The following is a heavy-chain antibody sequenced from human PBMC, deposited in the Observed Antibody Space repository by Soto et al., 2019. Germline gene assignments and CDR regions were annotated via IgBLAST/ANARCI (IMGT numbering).Heavy chain of an antibody. CDR1: GFTFSSYS. J-gene: IGHJ6*03. CDR2: IDSDGSRT. Sequence: GGSLRLSCAASGFTFSSYSMNWVRQAPGKGLVWVSRIDSDGSRTSYADSVKGRFTISRDNAKNTLFLQMNSLRAEDTAVYYCARGDVRDYYYYYMDVWGIGATVTVSS. CDR3: ARGDVRDYYYYYMDV. V-gene: IGHV3-74*01.